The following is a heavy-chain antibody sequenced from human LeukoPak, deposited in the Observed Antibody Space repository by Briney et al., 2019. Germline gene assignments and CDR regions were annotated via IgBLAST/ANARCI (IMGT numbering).Heavy chain of an antibody. V-gene: IGHV4-30-4*08. J-gene: IGHJ4*02. Sequence: PSETLSLTCAVSGGSISSGDYYWSWIRQPPGKGLDWIGHIYYSGSTYYNPSLKSRVSISVDTSKNHFSLKLSSVTAAVTAVYYCARSIAARPSILDYWGQGTLVTVSS. D-gene: IGHD6-6*01. CDR3: ARSIAARPSILDY. CDR1: GGSISSGDYY. CDR2: IYYSGST.